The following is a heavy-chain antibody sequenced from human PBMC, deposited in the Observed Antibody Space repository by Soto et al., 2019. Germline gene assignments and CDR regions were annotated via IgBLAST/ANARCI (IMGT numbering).Heavy chain of an antibody. V-gene: IGHV4-39*01. Sequence: SETLSLTCTVSGGSLTSNSYYWGWIRQPPGKGLEWIGSFYYSQSTYFNPSLKSRVTISVETSKNQYSLKLSAVTAADTAVYYCARRSTVTYDYWGQGILVTVSS. CDR3: ARRSTVTYDY. CDR2: FYYSQST. D-gene: IGHD4-17*01. J-gene: IGHJ4*02. CDR1: GGSLTSNSYY.